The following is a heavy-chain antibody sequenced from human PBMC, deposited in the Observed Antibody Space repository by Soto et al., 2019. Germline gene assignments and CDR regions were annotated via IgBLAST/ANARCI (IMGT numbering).Heavy chain of an antibody. CDR3: ASVTFGGVVLAH. V-gene: IGHV4-59*01. D-gene: IGHD3-16*01. Sequence: SETLSRNGTLSASSFCQYYWTWIRQPPGKGLEWIGYVYFNGNANYNPSLKRRVSISIDTSKNQISLTLNSVTAADTAVYYCASVTFGGVVLAHWGQGTQVT. CDR1: ASSFCQYY. CDR2: VYFNGNA. J-gene: IGHJ4*02.